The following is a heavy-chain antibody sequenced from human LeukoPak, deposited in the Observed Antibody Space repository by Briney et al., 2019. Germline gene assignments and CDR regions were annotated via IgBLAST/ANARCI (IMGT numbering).Heavy chain of an antibody. D-gene: IGHD3-16*01. V-gene: IGHV3-74*01. J-gene: IGHJ4*02. CDR3: ARGRQGGFFDY. CDR2: LNNDGSGT. Sequence: GGSLRLSCSASGFIFNNFWMHWVRQAPGKGLVWVSRLNNDGSGTGYGDSVKGRFTTSRDNAKNTLYLQMNSLRVEDTAVYYCARGRQGGFFDYWGQGVLVTVSS. CDR1: GFIFNNFW.